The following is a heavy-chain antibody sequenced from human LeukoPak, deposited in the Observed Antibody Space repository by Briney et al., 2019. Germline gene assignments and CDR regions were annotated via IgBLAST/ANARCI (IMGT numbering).Heavy chain of an antibody. J-gene: IGHJ4*02. Sequence: ASVKVSCKASGYTSTGYYMHWVRQAPGQGLEWMGWINPNSGGTNYAQKFQGRVTMTRDTSISTAYMELSRLRSDDTAVYYCARAFGYSGYENYFDYWGQGTLVTVSS. CDR2: INPNSGGT. CDR1: GYTSTGYY. CDR3: ARAFGYSGYENYFDY. V-gene: IGHV1-2*02. D-gene: IGHD5-12*01.